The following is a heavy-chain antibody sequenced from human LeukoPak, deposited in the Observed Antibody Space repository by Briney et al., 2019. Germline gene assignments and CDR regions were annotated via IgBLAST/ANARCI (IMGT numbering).Heavy chain of an antibody. V-gene: IGHV3-53*01. CDR2: IFSDGTT. J-gene: IGHJ1*01. Sequence: PGGSLRLSCAASGFTVSSNYMSWVRQAPGKGLEWGSVIFSDGTTYYADSVKGRFTISRDNSKNTLYLQMNSLRGDDMAVYYCARDVYCSGGSCYQHWGQGTLVTVSS. CDR3: ARDVYCSGGSCYQH. D-gene: IGHD2-15*01. CDR1: GFTVSSNY.